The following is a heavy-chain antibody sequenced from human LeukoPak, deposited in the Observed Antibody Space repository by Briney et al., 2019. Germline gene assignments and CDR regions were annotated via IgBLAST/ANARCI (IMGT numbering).Heavy chain of an antibody. CDR3: ARGYCTNGVCYSDY. Sequence: SETLSLTCTVSGGSISSYYWSWIRQPAGKGLEGIGRIYTSGSTNYNPSLKSRVTMSVDTSKNQFSLRLSSVTAADTAVYYCARGYCTNGVCYSDYWGQGTLVTVSS. V-gene: IGHV4-4*07. CDR2: IYTSGST. D-gene: IGHD2-8*01. CDR1: GGSISSYY. J-gene: IGHJ4*02.